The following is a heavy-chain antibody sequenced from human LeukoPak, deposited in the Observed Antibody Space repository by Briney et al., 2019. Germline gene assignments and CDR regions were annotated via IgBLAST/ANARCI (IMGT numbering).Heavy chain of an antibody. CDR2: VSPDGNLA. CDR1: GFTLSSSW. V-gene: IGHV3-74*01. J-gene: IGHJ4*02. Sequence: GGSLRLSCAGSGFTLSSSWMHWVRQAPGKGPVWVAHVSPDGNLANYADSVKGRFIISRDNAKNTLFLQMNSLRAEDTAVFYCARDLSFSPDHWGQGTLVTVSS. CDR3: ARDLSFSPDH.